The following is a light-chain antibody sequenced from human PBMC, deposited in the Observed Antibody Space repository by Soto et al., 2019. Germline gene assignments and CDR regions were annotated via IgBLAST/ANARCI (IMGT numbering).Light chain of an antibody. V-gene: IGKV3-20*01. J-gene: IGKJ3*01. Sequence: EVVLMQSPDTLSLSPGERATLSCRASESISSHYIAWYQHTPGQAPRLLIFGASTRATGIPHRFSGSWSGTDFTLTISSLEPEDFAMYYCQNFGDAPFTFGPGTKVDIK. CDR1: ESISSHY. CDR2: GAS. CDR3: QNFGDAPFT.